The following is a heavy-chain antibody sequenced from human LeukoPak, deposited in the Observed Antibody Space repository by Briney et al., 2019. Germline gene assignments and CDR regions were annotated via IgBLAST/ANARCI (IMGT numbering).Heavy chain of an antibody. CDR1: GFTFSSYH. D-gene: IGHD6-6*01. CDR3: VRSSDHYGLDV. Sequence: GGSLRLSCAASGFTFSSYHMNWVRQAPGKGLEWVSSVSSSSTYIYYAASLKGRFTISRDNAKNSLYLQMNSLGAEDTAVYYCVRSSDHYGLDVWSQGTTVTVSS. V-gene: IGHV3-21*01. J-gene: IGHJ6*02. CDR2: VSSSSTYI.